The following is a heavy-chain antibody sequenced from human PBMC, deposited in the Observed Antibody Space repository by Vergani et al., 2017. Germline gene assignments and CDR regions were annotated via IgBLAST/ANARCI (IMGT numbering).Heavy chain of an antibody. CDR3: ARGGKDTIFGVVIYYYYMDV. V-gene: IGHV4-59*01. CDR1: GGSISSYY. J-gene: IGHJ6*03. D-gene: IGHD3-3*01. CDR2: IYYSGST. Sequence: QVQLQESGPGLVKPSETLSLTCTVSGGSISSYYWSWIRQPPGKGLEWIGYIYYSGSTNYNPSLKSRVTISVATSKNQFSLKLSSVTAADTAVYYCARGGKDTIFGVVIYYYYMDVWGKGTTVTVSS.